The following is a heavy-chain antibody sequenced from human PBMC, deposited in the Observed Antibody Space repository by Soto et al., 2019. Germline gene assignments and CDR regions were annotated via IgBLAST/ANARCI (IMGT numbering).Heavy chain of an antibody. CDR2: IYYSGST. V-gene: IGHV4-39*01. J-gene: IGHJ6*03. CDR3: ARKGDCISPSCYLRENYYYYYYMDV. Sequence: SETLSLTCTVSGGSISSSSYYWGWIRQPPGKGLEWIGSIYYSGSTYYNPSLKSRVTISVDTSKNQFSLKLSSVTAADTAVYYCARKGDCISPSCYLRENYYYYYYMDVWGKGTTVTVSS. CDR1: GGSISSSSYY. D-gene: IGHD2-2*01.